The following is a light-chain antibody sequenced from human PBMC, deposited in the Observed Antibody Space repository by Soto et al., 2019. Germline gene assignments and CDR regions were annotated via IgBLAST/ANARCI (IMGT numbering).Light chain of an antibody. CDR1: QGIGDD. J-gene: IGKJ1*01. Sequence: DIQMTQSPSSLSASVGDRVIITCRASQGIGDDLGWYQQKPGKAPKRMIYAASSLQSGVPLRFSGSGYETEFNLTISRLQTDDFASYHCLQHNTYPWTFGPGTKVEVK. CDR3: LQHNTYPWT. CDR2: AAS. V-gene: IGKV1-17*01.